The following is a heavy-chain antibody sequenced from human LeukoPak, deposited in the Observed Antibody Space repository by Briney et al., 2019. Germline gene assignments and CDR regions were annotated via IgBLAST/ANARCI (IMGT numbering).Heavy chain of an antibody. Sequence: GGSLRLSCAASRFTFSSYSMNWVRQAPGKGLEWVSYISSSSSTIYYADSVKGRFTVSRDNAKNLVFLEMNSQRAEDTAVYYCARGTNAYPGTDYWGQGTLVTVSS. V-gene: IGHV3-48*04. D-gene: IGHD1-14*01. CDR3: ARGTNAYPGTDY. CDR1: RFTFSSYS. CDR2: ISSSSSTI. J-gene: IGHJ4*02.